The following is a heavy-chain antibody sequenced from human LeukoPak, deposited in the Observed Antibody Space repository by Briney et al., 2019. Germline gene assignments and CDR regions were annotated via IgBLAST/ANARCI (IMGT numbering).Heavy chain of an antibody. V-gene: IGHV3-49*04. CDR3: TRDGPSTLGFDY. D-gene: IGHD2-2*01. CDR2: IRSKAYGGTT. J-gene: IGHJ4*02. CDR1: GFTFGDYA. Sequence: GSLRLSCTASGFTFGDYAMSWVRQAPGKGLEWVGFIRSKAYGGTTEYAASVKGRFTISRDDSKSIAYLQMNSLKTEDTAVYYCTRDGPSTLGFDYWGQGTLVTVSS.